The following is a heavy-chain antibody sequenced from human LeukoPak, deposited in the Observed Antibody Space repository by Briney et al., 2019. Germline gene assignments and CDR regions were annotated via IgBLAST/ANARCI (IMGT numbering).Heavy chain of an antibody. D-gene: IGHD6-19*01. V-gene: IGHV3-30*18. CDR3: AKESSGGWYFDY. Sequence: GGSLRLSCAASGFTFSSYGMHWVRRAPGKGLEWVAVISYDGSNKYYADSVKGRFTISRDNSKNSLYLQMNSLRAEDTAVYYCAKESSGGWYFDYWGQGTLVTVSS. CDR1: GFTFSSYG. CDR2: ISYDGSNK. J-gene: IGHJ4*02.